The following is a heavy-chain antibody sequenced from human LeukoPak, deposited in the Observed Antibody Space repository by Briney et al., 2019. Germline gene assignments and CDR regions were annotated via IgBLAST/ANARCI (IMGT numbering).Heavy chain of an antibody. Sequence: GGSLRLSCAASGFTFSTYWMHWVRQAPGKGLVWVSRIHSDGRSTSYADSVNGRFTISRDNAKNTLYLQMNSLRAGDTAVYYCAKAAGYYYDVDIWGQGTMVTVSS. CDR3: AKAAGYYYDVDI. D-gene: IGHD3-22*01. J-gene: IGHJ3*02. CDR2: IHSDGRST. V-gene: IGHV3-74*01. CDR1: GFTFSTYW.